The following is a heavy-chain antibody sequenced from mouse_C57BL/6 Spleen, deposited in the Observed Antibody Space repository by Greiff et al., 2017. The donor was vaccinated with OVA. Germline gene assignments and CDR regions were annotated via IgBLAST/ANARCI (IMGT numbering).Heavy chain of an antibody. CDR1: GYTFTSYW. V-gene: IGHV1-52*01. J-gene: IGHJ4*01. CDR2: IDPSDSET. Sequence: VQLQQPGAELVRPGSSVKLSCKASGYTFTSYWMHWVKQRPIQGLEWIGNIDPSDSETHYNQKFKDKATLTVDNSSSTAYMQLSSLTSEDSAVYYCARTGGAMDYWGQGTSVTVSS. CDR3: ARTGGAMDY.